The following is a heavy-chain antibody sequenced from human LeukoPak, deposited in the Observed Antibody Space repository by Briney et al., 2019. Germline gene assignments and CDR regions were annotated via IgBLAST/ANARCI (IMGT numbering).Heavy chain of an antibody. CDR1: GFTFSSYA. V-gene: IGHV3-30*04. D-gene: IGHD6-19*01. J-gene: IGHJ4*02. Sequence: GSLRLSCAASGFTFSSYAMHWVRQAPGKGLEWVAVISYDGSNKYYADSVKGRFTISRDNSKNTLYLQMNSLRAEDTAVYYCAREAYSSGWFDYWGRGTLVTVSS. CDR3: AREAYSSGWFDY. CDR2: ISYDGSNK.